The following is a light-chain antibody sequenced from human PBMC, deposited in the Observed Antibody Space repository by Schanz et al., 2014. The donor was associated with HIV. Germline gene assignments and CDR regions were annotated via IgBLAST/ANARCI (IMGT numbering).Light chain of an antibody. CDR3: SSYAGNSNNLNVV. V-gene: IGLV1-40*01. CDR2: DDN. CDR1: SSNIGAGYD. J-gene: IGLJ2*01. Sequence: QSVLTQPPSLSGAPGQRVSLSCNGTSSNIGAGYDVHWYQQFPGTAPKLLIFDDNSRPSGVPGRFSGSKSGTSASLAISGLRSEDEADYYCSSYAGNSNNLNVVFGGGTKLTVL.